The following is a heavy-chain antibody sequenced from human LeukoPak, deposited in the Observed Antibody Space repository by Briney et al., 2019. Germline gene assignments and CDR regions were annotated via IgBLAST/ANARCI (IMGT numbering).Heavy chain of an antibody. CDR3: ARVRTTVFIYDY. J-gene: IGHJ4*02. CDR2: INHSGST. D-gene: IGHD4-17*01. Sequence: SETLSLTCAVYGGSFSGYYWSWIRQPPGKGLEWIGEINHSGSTNYNPSLKSRVTISVDTSKNQFSLKLSSVTAADTALYYCARVRTTVFIYDYWGQGTLVTVSS. CDR1: GGSFSGYY. V-gene: IGHV4-34*01.